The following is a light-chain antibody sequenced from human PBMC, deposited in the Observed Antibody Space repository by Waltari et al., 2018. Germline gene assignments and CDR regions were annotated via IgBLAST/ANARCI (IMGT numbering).Light chain of an antibody. CDR2: DVY. CDR1: GSDVGGYDY. V-gene: IGLV2-14*01. J-gene: IGLJ2*01. Sequence: QSALTQPASLSGSPGPAIIISCTGTGSDVGGYDYFSWYQQYPGKAPRLIIYDVYNRPSGVSNRFSGSKSDNTASLTISGLQAEDESVYYCSSYTSSGVVFGGGTKLTVL. CDR3: SSYTSSGVV.